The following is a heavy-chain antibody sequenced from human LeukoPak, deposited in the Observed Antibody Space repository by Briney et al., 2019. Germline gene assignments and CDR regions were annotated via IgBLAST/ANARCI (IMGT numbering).Heavy chain of an antibody. CDR1: GFTVSSNY. D-gene: IGHD2-2*01. V-gene: IGHV3-66*02. CDR2: IYSGGST. Sequence: GGSLRLSCAASGFTVSSNYMSWVRQAPGKGLEWVSVIYSGGSTYHADSVKGRFTISRDNSKNTLYLQMNSLRAEDTAVYYCARVPETPGQEYQPYYFDYWGQGTLVTVSS. CDR3: ARVPETPGQEYQPYYFDY. J-gene: IGHJ4*02.